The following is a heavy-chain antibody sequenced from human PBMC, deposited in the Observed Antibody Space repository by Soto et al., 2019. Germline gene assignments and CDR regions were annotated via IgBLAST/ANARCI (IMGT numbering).Heavy chain of an antibody. CDR2: IYPGDSDT. V-gene: IGHV5-51*01. J-gene: IGHJ3*02. D-gene: IGHD6-13*01. Sequence: GASLKISCKGSGYNFNRYWIGWVSQMPGKGLEWMGVIYPGDSDTRYSPSLQGQVTISADKSSSAAYLQWSSLQASDTATYYCARSLVNGTYEAFDIWGQGTMVTVSS. CDR3: ARSLVNGTYEAFDI. CDR1: GYNFNRYW.